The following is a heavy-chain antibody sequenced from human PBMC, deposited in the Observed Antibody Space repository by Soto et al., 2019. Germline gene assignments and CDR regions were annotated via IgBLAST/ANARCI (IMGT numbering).Heavy chain of an antibody. J-gene: IGHJ6*03. D-gene: IGHD3-3*01. CDR3: ARDRTLPDFWRLYYMDV. V-gene: IGHV3-21*01. Sequence: GGSLRLSCAASGFTFSSYSMNWVRQAPGKGLEWVSSISSSSSYIYYADSVKGRFTISRDNAKNSLYLQMNSLRAEDTAAYYCARDRTLPDFWRLYYMDVWGKGTTVTVSS. CDR2: ISSSSSYI. CDR1: GFTFSSYS.